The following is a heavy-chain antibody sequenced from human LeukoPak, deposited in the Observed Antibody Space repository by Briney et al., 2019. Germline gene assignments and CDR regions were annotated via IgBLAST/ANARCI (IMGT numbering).Heavy chain of an antibody. CDR1: GFTFSSYA. CDR2: ISGSGGST. D-gene: IGHD1-1*01. J-gene: IGHJ4*02. Sequence: GGSLRLFCAASGFTFSSYAMSWVRQAPGEGLEWVSAISGSGGSTYYADSVKGRFTISRDNSKNTLYLQMNSLRAEDTAVYYCAKLRYLEYFDYWGQGTLVTVSS. CDR3: AKLRYLEYFDY. V-gene: IGHV3-23*01.